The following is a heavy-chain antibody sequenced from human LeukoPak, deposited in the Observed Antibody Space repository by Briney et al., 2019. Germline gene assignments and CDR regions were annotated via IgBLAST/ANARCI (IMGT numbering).Heavy chain of an antibody. D-gene: IGHD2-2*01. V-gene: IGHV4-34*01. J-gene: IGHJ5*02. CDR2: INHSGST. CDR1: GGSFSGYY. Sequence: ASETLSLTCAVYGGSFSGYYWSWLRQPPGKGLEWIGEINHSGSTNYNPSLKSRVTISVDTSKNQFSLKLSSVTAAGTAVYYCARANRGVVAPISRSDPWGRGSLVTVSS. CDR3: ARANRGVVAPISRSDP.